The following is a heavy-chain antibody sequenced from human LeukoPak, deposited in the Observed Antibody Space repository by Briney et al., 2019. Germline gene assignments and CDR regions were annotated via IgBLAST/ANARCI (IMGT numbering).Heavy chain of an antibody. Sequence: GASVKVSCKASGYTFTTYDINWVRQATGQGLEWMGWMNPNSGNTGYAQKFQGRVTITRNTSISTAYMELSSLRSEDTAVYYCATTVKGSYFGHYDNWGQGTLVTVSS. CDR2: MNPNSGNT. J-gene: IGHJ4*02. D-gene: IGHD3-10*01. CDR3: ATTVKGSYFGHYDN. CDR1: GYTFTTYD. V-gene: IGHV1-8*03.